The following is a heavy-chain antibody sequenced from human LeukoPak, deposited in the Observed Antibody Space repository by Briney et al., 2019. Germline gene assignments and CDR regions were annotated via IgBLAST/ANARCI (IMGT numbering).Heavy chain of an antibody. CDR1: GYTFTSYD. Sequence: ASVKVSCKASGYTFTSYDINWVRQATGQGLEWMGWMNPNSGNTGYAQKFQGRVTITRNTSISTAYMELSSLRSEDTAVYYCARGPRAWRVRGVIKYYFDYWGQGTLVTVSS. CDR3: ARGPRAWRVRGVIKYYFDY. CDR2: MNPNSGNT. D-gene: IGHD3-10*01. V-gene: IGHV1-8*03. J-gene: IGHJ4*02.